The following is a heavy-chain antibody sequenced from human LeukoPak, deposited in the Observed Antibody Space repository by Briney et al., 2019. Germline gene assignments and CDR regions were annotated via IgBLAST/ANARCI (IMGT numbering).Heavy chain of an antibody. CDR2: IYYGGNT. V-gene: IGHV4-59*01. CDR1: GGSISNYY. J-gene: IGHJ3*02. D-gene: IGHD6-6*01. Sequence: PSETLSLTCTVSGGSISNYYWTWIRQSPGKGLEWIANIYYGGNTRYNPSLGSRVTISVDTSKNQFSLKLSSVTAADTAVYYCARRRTRPEAFDIWGQGTMVTVSS. CDR3: ARRRTRPEAFDI.